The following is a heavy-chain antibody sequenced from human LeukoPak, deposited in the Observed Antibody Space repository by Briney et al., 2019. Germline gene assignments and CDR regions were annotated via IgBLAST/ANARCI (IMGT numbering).Heavy chain of an antibody. Sequence: PSETLSLTCTVSGGSISTYYWNWIRQPPGKGLEWIGYIYHSGSTNYNPSLQSRVTISVDTSKNQFSLKLSSVTAADTAVYYCARVRRTYYGMDVWGQGTTVTVSS. CDR2: IYHSGST. J-gene: IGHJ6*02. CDR3: ARVRRTYYGMDV. CDR1: GGSISTYY. V-gene: IGHV4-59*12.